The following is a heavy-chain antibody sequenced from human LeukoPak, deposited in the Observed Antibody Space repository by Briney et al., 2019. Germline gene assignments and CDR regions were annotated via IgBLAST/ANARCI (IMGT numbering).Heavy chain of an antibody. V-gene: IGHV4-59*01. Sequence: PSETLSLTCTVSGGSISSYYWSWIRQPPGKGLEWIGYIYYSGSTNYNPSLKSRVTISVDTSKNQFSLKLSSVTAADTAAYYCARVVGAYDFWSGSSPSYFDYWGQGTLVTVSS. CDR1: GGSISSYY. J-gene: IGHJ4*02. CDR3: ARVVGAYDFWSGSSPSYFDY. CDR2: IYYSGST. D-gene: IGHD3-3*01.